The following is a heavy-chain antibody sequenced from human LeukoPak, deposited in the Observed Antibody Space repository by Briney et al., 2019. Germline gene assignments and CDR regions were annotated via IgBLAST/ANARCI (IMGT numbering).Heavy chain of an antibody. CDR3: ASIAWQVYGGYYYGMDV. V-gene: IGHV4-39*07. J-gene: IGHJ6*02. D-gene: IGHD6-13*01. CDR1: GGSIPSGGYC. CDR2: IYYSGST. Sequence: SETLSLTCAVSGGSIPSGGYCWSWIRQPPGKGLEWIGSIYYSGSTYYNPSLKSRVTISVDTSKNQFSLKLSSVTAADTAVYYCASIAWQVYGGYYYGMDVWGQGTTVTVSS.